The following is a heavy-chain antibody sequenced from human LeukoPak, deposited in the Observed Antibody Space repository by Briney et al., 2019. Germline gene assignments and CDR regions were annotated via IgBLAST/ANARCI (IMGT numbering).Heavy chain of an antibody. CDR1: GGTFSSYA. Sequence: GASVKVSRKASGGTFSSYAISWVRQAPGQGLEWMGRIIPIFGTANYAQKFQGRVTITTDESTSTAYMELSSLRSEDTAVYYCARRYYDILTGTESFDYWGQGTLVTVSS. CDR2: IIPIFGTA. V-gene: IGHV1-69*05. J-gene: IGHJ4*02. CDR3: ARRYYDILTGTESFDY. D-gene: IGHD3-9*01.